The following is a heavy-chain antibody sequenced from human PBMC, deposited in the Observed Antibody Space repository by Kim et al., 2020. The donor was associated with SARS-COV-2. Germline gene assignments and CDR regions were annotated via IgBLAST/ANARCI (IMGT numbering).Heavy chain of an antibody. J-gene: IGHJ4*01. CDR3: ARGRVGAAY. CDR1: GYSFGNFD. CDR2: VNPVSGKT. D-gene: IGHD2-15*01. V-gene: IGHV1-8*01. Sequence: ASVKVSCQVSGYSFGNFDVSWVRQASGQGLEWLGWVNPVSGKTGFPEKFQGRVTMTTNISISTAYMELSGLTSEDTAVYFCARGRVGAAYWGQGTLVTVSS.